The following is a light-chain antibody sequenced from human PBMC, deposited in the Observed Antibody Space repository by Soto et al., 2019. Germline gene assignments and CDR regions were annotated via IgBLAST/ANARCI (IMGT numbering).Light chain of an antibody. V-gene: IGLV2-14*03. CDR2: DVS. Sequence: QSVLTQPPSVSGSPGQSITISCTGTSSDVGAYTFVSWYQQHPDKVPKLMIFDVSRRPSGVSDRFSGSKSGNTASLTISGLQPEDEADYYCSSYTSSSTHVFGSGTKLTVL. J-gene: IGLJ1*01. CDR3: SSYTSSSTHV. CDR1: SSDVGAYTF.